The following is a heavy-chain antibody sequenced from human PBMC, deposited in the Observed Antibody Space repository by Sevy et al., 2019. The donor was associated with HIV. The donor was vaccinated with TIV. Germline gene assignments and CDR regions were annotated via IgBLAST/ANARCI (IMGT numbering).Heavy chain of an antibody. Sequence: GGSLRLSCAASGFTFSSYAMSWVRQAPGKGLEWVSAISGSGGSTYYADSVKGRFTISRDNSKNTLYLQMNSLRAEDTVVYYCAEDTGDYVWGGYRPNWFDPWGQGTLVTVSS. V-gene: IGHV3-23*01. CDR1: GFTFSSYA. CDR3: AEDTGDYVWGGYRPNWFDP. CDR2: ISGSGGST. J-gene: IGHJ5*02. D-gene: IGHD3-16*02.